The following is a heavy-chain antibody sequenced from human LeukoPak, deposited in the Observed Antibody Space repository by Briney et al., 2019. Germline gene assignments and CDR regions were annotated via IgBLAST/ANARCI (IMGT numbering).Heavy chain of an antibody. D-gene: IGHD3-10*01. CDR2: INHSGST. V-gene: IGHV4-34*01. J-gene: IGHJ6*02. CDR1: GGSFRGYY. Sequence: SETLSLTCAVYGGSFRGYYWSWIRQPPGKGLEWIGEINHSGSTNYNPSLKSRVTISVDTSKNQFSLKLSSVTAADTAVYYCVRVRAVNDYGMDVWGQGTTVTVSS. CDR3: VRVRAVNDYGMDV.